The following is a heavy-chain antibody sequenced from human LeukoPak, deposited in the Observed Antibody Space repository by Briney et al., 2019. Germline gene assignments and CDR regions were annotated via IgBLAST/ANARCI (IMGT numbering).Heavy chain of an antibody. CDR2: INPNSGGT. D-gene: IGHD2-21*01. J-gene: IGHJ4*02. CDR1: GYTFTGYY. V-gene: IGHV1-2*02. CDR3: ARATILYAGFDY. Sequence: ASVKVSCKASGYTFTGYYMHWVRQAPGQGLEWMGWINPNSGGTNFAQKFQGRVTMTRDTPISTAYMELSRLRSDDTAVYYCARATILYAGFDYWGQGTLVTVSS.